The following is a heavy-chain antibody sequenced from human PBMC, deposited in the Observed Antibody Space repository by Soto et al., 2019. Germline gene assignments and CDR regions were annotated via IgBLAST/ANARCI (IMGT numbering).Heavy chain of an antibody. CDR3: ARRPDFDY. V-gene: IGHV3-66*01. J-gene: IGHJ4*02. CDR1: GFTVSSNY. CDR2: IYSGGST. Sequence: GGALRLSWAASGFTVSSNYMSWVRQAPGKGLEWVSVIYSGGSTYYADSVKGRFTISRDNSKNTLYLQMNGLRAEDTAVYYCARRPDFDYWGQGTLVPVSS.